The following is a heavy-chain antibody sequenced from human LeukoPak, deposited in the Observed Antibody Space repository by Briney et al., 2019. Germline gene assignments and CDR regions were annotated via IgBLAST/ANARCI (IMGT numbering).Heavy chain of an antibody. Sequence: ASVKVSCKASGYIFTVYYMHWVRQAPGQGLEWMGWINPNSGGTNYAQKFQGRVTMTSDTSINTAYMELSRLRSDDTAVYYCAKAIASTIGRDYWGQGTLVTVSS. CDR3: AKAIASTIGRDY. CDR2: INPNSGGT. V-gene: IGHV1-2*02. J-gene: IGHJ4*02. D-gene: IGHD3-3*02. CDR1: GYIFTVYY.